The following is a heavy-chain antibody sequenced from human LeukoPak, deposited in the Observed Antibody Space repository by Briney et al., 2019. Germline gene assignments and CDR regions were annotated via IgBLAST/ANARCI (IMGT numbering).Heavy chain of an antibody. CDR2: IYYSGST. D-gene: IGHD2-15*01. V-gene: IGHV4-59*01. CDR3: ARDRGSCSGGSCYSDYYYGMDV. CDR1: GGSISSYY. Sequence: ASETLSLTCTVSGGSISSYYWSWIRQPPGKGLEWIGYIYYSGSTNYNPSLKSRVTISVDTSKNQFSLKLSSVTAADTAVYYCARDRGSCSGGSCYSDYYYGMDVWGQGTTVTVSS. J-gene: IGHJ6*02.